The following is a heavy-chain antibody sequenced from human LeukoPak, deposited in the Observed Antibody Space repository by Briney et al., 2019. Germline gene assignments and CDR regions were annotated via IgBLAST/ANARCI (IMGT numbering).Heavy chain of an antibody. J-gene: IGHJ5*02. CDR3: GKEGGA. CDR1: GFRLSDFT. Sequence: VGSLRLSCAASGFRLSDFTMTWVRQAPGKGPEWVSAIGGRGGSTYYADSLRGRFTISRDNSKDMLYLQMNSVRVEDTSTYYCGKEGGAWGQGTKVTVSS. CDR2: IGGRGGST. D-gene: IGHD3-16*01. V-gene: IGHV3-23*01.